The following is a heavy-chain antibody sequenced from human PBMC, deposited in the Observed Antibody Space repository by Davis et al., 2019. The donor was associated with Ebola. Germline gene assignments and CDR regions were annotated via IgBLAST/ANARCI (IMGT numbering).Heavy chain of an antibody. Sequence: GSLRLSCTVSGGSISSYYWSWIRQPPGKGLEWIGYIYYSGSTNYNPSLKSRVTISVDTSKNQFSLKLSSVTAADTAVYYCARVVYSGYDEFDYWGQGTLVTVSS. V-gene: IGHV4-59*08. J-gene: IGHJ4*02. CDR3: ARVVYSGYDEFDY. CDR2: IYYSGST. CDR1: GGSISSYY. D-gene: IGHD5-12*01.